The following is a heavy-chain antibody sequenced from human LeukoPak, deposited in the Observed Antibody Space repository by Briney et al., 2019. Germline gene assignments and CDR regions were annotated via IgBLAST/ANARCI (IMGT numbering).Heavy chain of an antibody. Sequence: GGSLRLSCAASGFTFSDYNMNWVRQAPGKGLEWVSVISTSSTYIYYADSVKGRFTISRDNAKNSLYLQMNSLRAEDTAVYYCARVSTAASPAIDSWGQGTLVTVST. CDR2: ISTSSTYI. V-gene: IGHV3-21*06. CDR1: GFTFSDYN. J-gene: IGHJ4*02. D-gene: IGHD6-13*01. CDR3: ARVSTAASPAIDS.